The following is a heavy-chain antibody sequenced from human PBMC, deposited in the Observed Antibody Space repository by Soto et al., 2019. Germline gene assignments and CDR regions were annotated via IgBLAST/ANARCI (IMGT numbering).Heavy chain of an antibody. J-gene: IGHJ5*02. D-gene: IGHD2-2*01. V-gene: IGHV4-61*01. CDR1: GGSVSSGSYY. CDR3: ARDPRYCSSTSCYDWFDP. CDR2: IYYSGST. Sequence: SETLSLTCTVSGGSVSSGSYYWSWIRQPPGEGLEWIGYIYYSGSTNYNPSLKSRVTISVDTSKNQFSLKLSSVTAADTAVYYCARDPRYCSSTSCYDWFDPWGQGTLVTVSS.